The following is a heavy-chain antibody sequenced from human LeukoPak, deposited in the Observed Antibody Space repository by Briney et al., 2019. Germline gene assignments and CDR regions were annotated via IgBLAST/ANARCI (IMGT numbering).Heavy chain of an antibody. J-gene: IGHJ6*02. CDR1: GYTFTSYG. V-gene: IGHV1-18*01. Sequence: ASVKVSCKASGYTFTSYGISWVRQAPGQGLEWMGWISAYNGNTNYAQKLQGRVTMTTGTSTSTAYMELRSLRSDDTAVHYCARDSTKDVAGVRGVTPDYYYYYGMDVWGQGTTVTVSS. D-gene: IGHD3-10*01. CDR3: ARDSTKDVAGVRGVTPDYYYYYGMDV. CDR2: ISAYNGNT.